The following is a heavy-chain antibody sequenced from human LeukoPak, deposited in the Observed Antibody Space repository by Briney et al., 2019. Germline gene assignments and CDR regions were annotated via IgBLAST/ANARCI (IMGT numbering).Heavy chain of an antibody. CDR2: TYYRSKWYY. Sequence: SQTLSLTCAISGDSVSRNSAGWSWIRQSPSRGLEWLGRTYYRSKWYYDFAPSVRNRITINPDTSKNQFSLQLNSVTPEDTAVYYCARVGKRMAAAGDYYFYMDVWGKGTTVTISS. J-gene: IGHJ6*03. V-gene: IGHV6-1*01. D-gene: IGHD6-13*01. CDR1: GDSVSRNSAG. CDR3: ARVGKRMAAAGDYYFYMDV.